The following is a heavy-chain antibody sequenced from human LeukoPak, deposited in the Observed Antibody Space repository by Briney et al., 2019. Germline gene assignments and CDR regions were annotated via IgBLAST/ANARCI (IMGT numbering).Heavy chain of an antibody. J-gene: IGHJ6*04. CDR1: GGTISSYY. CDR3: V. CDR2: IYYSGST. Sequence: SETLSLTCTVSGGTISSYYWSWIRQPPGKGLEWIGYIYYSGSTNYNPSLTSRVTISVDTSKNQFSLKLSSVTAVSYYYGMDVWGKGTTVAVSS. V-gene: IGHV4-59*01.